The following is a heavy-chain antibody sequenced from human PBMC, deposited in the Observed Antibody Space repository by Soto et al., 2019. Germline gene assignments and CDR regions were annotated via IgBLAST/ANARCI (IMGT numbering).Heavy chain of an antibody. J-gene: IGHJ4*02. V-gene: IGHV3-11*06. CDR3: TRGGFGELSPVDY. D-gene: IGHD3-10*01. CDR1: GFTFSDYY. CDR2: ISSSSSYT. Sequence: GGSLRLSCAASGFTFSDYYMSWIRQAPGKGLEWVSYISSSSSYTNYADSVKGRFTISRDNAKNSLYLQMNSLRAEDTAVYYCTRGGFGELSPVDYWGQGTLVTVSS.